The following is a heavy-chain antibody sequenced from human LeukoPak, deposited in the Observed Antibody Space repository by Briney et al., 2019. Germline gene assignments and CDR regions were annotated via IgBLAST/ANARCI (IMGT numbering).Heavy chain of an antibody. CDR3: AKEPLWYRRGLEM. V-gene: IGHV3-23*01. J-gene: IGHJ3*02. Sequence: GGSLRLSCAASGFTFRNYAMTYVRQAPGKGLEWVASVSGSGTNTYYADSVKGRFTISRDNSKNTVTVGMSSLRGEDTAHYYSAKEPLWYRRGLEMWGQGTTVTVSS. CDR1: GFTFRNYA. D-gene: IGHD2-15*01. CDR2: VSGSGTNT.